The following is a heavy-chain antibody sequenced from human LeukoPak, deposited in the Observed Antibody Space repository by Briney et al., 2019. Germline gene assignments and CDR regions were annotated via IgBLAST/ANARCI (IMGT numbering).Heavy chain of an antibody. CDR2: IYYSGST. J-gene: IGHJ4*02. D-gene: IGHD2-21*02. CDR1: GGSISSYY. V-gene: IGHV4-59*01. CDR3: ARVGDCGGDCYAFDY. Sequence: SETLSLTCTVSGGSISSYYWSWIRQPPGKGLEWIGYIYYSGSTNYNPSPKSRDTISVDTSKNQFSLKLSSVTAADTAVYYCARVGDCGGDCYAFDYWGQGTLVTVSS.